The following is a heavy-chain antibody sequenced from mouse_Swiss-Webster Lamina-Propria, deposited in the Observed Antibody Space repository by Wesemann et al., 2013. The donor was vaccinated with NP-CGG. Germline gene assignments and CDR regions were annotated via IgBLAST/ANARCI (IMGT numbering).Heavy chain of an antibody. Sequence: LEWVATISSGGSYTYYPDSVKGRFTISRDNAKNTLYLQMSSLRSEDTAMYYCARHEGTNYFDYWGQGTTLTVSS. V-gene: IGHV5-9-3*01. CDR3: ARHEGTNYFDY. D-gene: IGHD3-3*01. J-gene: IGHJ2*01. CDR2: ISSGGSYT.